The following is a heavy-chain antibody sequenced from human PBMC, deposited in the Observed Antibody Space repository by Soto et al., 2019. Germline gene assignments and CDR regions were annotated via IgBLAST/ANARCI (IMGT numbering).Heavy chain of an antibody. Sequence: LRLSCAASGFTFRDYGMHWVRQTPAKGLEWVALIWYDGNKKYYADAVEGRFTISRDNSKSTVYLQMNNLRVEDTAVYYCARDIRISVSWFYIDYWGQGSRVTSPQ. J-gene: IGHJ4*02. D-gene: IGHD6-13*01. CDR1: GFTFRDYG. V-gene: IGHV3-33*01. CDR3: ARDIRISVSWFYIDY. CDR2: IWYDGNKK.